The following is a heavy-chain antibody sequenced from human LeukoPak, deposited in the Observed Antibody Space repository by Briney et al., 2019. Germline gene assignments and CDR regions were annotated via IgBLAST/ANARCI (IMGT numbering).Heavy chain of an antibody. D-gene: IGHD3-9*01. CDR2: ISSDGVEK. CDR3: AREGHYDILTGYSPVEYYFYYMDV. Sequence: GGSLRLSCVASGFTFNTYAMTWVRQTPGKGLEWVAAISSDGVEKHYADSVKGRFTISRDNSKSTLYLQMNSLRAEDTALYYCAREGHYDILTGYSPVEYYFYYMDVWGKGTTVTVSS. CDR1: GFTFNTYA. J-gene: IGHJ6*03. V-gene: IGHV3-30*04.